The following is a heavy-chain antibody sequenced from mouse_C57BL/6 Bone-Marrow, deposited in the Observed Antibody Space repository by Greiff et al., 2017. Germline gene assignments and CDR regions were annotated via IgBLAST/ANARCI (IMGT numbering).Heavy chain of an antibody. CDR2: IWSGGST. CDR3: ARNEVLRYPYSFDY. CDR1: GFSLTSYG. J-gene: IGHJ2*01. Sequence: QVQLKQSGPGLVQPSQSLSITCTVSGFSLTSYGVHWVRQSPGKGLEWLGVIWSGGSTDYNAAFISRLSLSKDNSKSQVFFKMNSLQADDTAIYYCARNEVLRYPYSFDYWGQGTTLTVSS. V-gene: IGHV2-2*01. D-gene: IGHD1-1*01.